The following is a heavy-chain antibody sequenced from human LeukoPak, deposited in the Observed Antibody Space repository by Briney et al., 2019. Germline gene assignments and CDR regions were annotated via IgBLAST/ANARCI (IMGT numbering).Heavy chain of an antibody. CDR3: GRIAISANNGMDV. V-gene: IGHV3-72*01. J-gene: IGHJ6*02. Sequence: QSGGSLRLSCAASGFKFSDHYIDWVRQAPGKGLEWVGRSRNKASSYTTEYAASVEGRFTISRDVSESSLYLQMNSLRTEDTAVYYCGRIAISANNGMDVWGQGTTVTVSS. CDR2: SRNKASSYTT. CDR1: GFKFSDHY. D-gene: IGHD1/OR15-1a*01.